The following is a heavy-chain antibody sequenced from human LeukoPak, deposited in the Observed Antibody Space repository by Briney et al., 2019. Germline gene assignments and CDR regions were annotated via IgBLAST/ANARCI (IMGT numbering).Heavy chain of an antibody. CDR2: IWYDGSNK. D-gene: IGHD6-13*01. CDR1: GFTFSSYG. Sequence: GGSLRLSCAASGFTFSSYGMHWVRQAPGKGLEWVAVIWYDGSNKYYADSVKGRFTISRDNSKNTLYLQMNSLRVEDTAVYYCARDDSSSCCDYWGQGTLVTVSS. V-gene: IGHV3-33*01. CDR3: ARDDSSSCCDY. J-gene: IGHJ4*02.